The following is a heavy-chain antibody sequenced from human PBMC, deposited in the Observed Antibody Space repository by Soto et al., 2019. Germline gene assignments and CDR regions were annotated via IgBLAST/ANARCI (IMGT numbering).Heavy chain of an antibody. D-gene: IGHD6-25*01. Sequence: SVKVSCKVSGYTLTELSMHWVRQAPGQGLEWMGGIIPIFGTANYAQKFQGRVTITADESTSTAYMELSSLRSEDTAVYYCARDAASGWFDPWGQGTLVTVSS. CDR3: ARDAASGWFDP. V-gene: IGHV1-69*13. CDR1: GYTLTELS. J-gene: IGHJ5*02. CDR2: IIPIFGTA.